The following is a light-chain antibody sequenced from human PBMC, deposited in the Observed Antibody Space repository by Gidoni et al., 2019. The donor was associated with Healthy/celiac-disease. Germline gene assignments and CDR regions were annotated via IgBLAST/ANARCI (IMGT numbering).Light chain of an antibody. V-gene: IGKV1-39*01. Sequence: DIQMTQSPSSLSASVGDRVTITCRASQSISSYLNWYQQKPGKAPKLLICAASSLQSGVQSRFSGSGSGTDFTLTISSLQPEDFATYYCQRSYSTPYTFGQGTKLEIK. CDR1: QSISSY. J-gene: IGKJ2*01. CDR3: QRSYSTPYT. CDR2: AAS.